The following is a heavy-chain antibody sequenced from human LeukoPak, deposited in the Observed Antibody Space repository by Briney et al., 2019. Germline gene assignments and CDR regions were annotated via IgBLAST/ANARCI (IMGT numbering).Heavy chain of an antibody. CDR2: ISPGGST. CDR1: GDSISSGSHF. Sequence: PSETLSLTCTVSGDSISSGSHFWGWIRQPPGKGLEWIASISPGGSTNYNPSLKSRVTISVDTSKNQFSLKLSSVTAADTAVYYCARDQGGYNQNWFDPWGQGTLVTVSS. D-gene: IGHD5-24*01. V-gene: IGHV4-39*07. J-gene: IGHJ5*02. CDR3: ARDQGGYNQNWFDP.